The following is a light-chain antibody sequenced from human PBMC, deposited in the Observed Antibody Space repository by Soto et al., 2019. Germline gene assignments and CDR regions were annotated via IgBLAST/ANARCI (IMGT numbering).Light chain of an antibody. V-gene: IGLV2-11*01. CDR3: CSYAGSYTGV. J-gene: IGLJ2*01. CDR1: RSDVGSFDF. Sequence: QSVLTQPRSVSGSPGQSVTISCTGTRSDVGSFDFVSWYQQHPGKAPKVIIYDVSKRPSGVPDRFSGSKSGNTASLTISGLQAEDEADYYCCSYAGSYTGVFGGGTKVTVL. CDR2: DVS.